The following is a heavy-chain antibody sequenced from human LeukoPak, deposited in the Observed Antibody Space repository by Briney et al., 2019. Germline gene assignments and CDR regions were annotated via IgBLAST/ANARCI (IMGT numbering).Heavy chain of an antibody. Sequence: GGSLRLSCAASGFTFSSYAMSWVRQAPGKGLEWVSAITGSGGNTYYADSVKGRFTISRDNSKNTLYLQMNSLRAKDTAVYYCAKAPYYYDSSGYSWGQGTLVTVSS. V-gene: IGHV3-23*01. CDR1: GFTFSSYA. CDR3: AKAPYYYDSSGYS. J-gene: IGHJ5*02. D-gene: IGHD3-22*01. CDR2: ITGSGGNT.